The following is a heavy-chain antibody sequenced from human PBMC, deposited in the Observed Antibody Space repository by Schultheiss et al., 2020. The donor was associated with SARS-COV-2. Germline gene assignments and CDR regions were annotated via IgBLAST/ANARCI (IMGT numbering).Heavy chain of an antibody. J-gene: IGHJ4*02. CDR3: ARDERDPYYYDSSGYCHY. CDR1: GFSFSLYA. D-gene: IGHD3-22*01. Sequence: GGSLRLSCAASGFSFSLYAMNWVRQAPGKGLEWVSSISSSSSYIYYADSVKGRFTISRDNAKNSLYLQMNSLRAEDTAVYYCARDERDPYYYDSSGYCHYWGQGTLVTVSS. V-gene: IGHV3-21*01. CDR2: ISSSSSYI.